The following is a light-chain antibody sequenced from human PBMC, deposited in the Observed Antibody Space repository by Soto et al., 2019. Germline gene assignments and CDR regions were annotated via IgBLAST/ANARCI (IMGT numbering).Light chain of an antibody. CDR1: DSNIGNNA. Sequence: QSVLTQPPSVSGAPRQRVTISWSGSDSNIGNNAVNWYQLVPGKAPKVVIYRNNVVLSGVSDRFSGSKSGTSASLAISRLQSEDEADYYCAAWDDSLDAKVFGGGTKLTVL. CDR2: RNN. J-gene: IGLJ3*02. CDR3: AAWDDSLDAKV. V-gene: IGLV1-36*01.